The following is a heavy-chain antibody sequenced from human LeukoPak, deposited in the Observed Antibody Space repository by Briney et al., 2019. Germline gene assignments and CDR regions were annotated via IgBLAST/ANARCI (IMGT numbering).Heavy chain of an antibody. Sequence: PGGSLRLSCAASGFTFSSYGMSWVRQAPGKGLEWVSAISGSGGSTYYADSVKGRFTISRDNSKNTLYLQMNSLRAEDTAVYYCAKGGTFPVTTLAKWGQGTLVTVSS. CDR3: AKGGTFPVTTLAK. CDR2: ISGSGGST. J-gene: IGHJ4*02. CDR1: GFTFSSYG. D-gene: IGHD4-23*01. V-gene: IGHV3-23*01.